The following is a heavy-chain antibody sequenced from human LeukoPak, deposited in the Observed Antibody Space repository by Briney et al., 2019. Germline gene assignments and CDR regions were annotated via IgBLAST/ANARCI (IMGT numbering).Heavy chain of an antibody. CDR2: IYYSGST. D-gene: IGHD7-27*01. J-gene: IGHJ4*02. CDR1: GGSISSYY. V-gene: IGHV4-59*01. Sequence: PSETLSLTCTVSGGSISSYYWSWIRQPPGKGLEWIGYIYYSGSTNYNPSPKSRVTISVDTSKNQFSLKLSSVTAADTAVYYCARDSGELGIEYWGQGTLVTVSS. CDR3: ARDSGELGIEY.